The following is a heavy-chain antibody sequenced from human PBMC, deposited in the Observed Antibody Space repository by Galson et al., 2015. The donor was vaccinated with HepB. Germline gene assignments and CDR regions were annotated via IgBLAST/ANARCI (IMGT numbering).Heavy chain of an antibody. D-gene: IGHD3-22*01. Sequence: SQRLSCAASGFIFDHYAIHWVRQGPGKGLEWVSGISWNSGSIGYADSVKGRFTISRDNAKNSLYLQMNSLGAEDTALYFCAKIITFMTDYYDSSGYYSHWGQGTLVTVSS. CDR2: ISWNSGSI. V-gene: IGHV3-9*01. J-gene: IGHJ4*02. CDR1: GFIFDHYA. CDR3: AKIITFMTDYYDSSGYYSH.